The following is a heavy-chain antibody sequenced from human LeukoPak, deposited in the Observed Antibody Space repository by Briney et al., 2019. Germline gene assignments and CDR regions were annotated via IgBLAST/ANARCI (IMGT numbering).Heavy chain of an antibody. Sequence: ASVKVSCKASGYTFTRYDINWVRQATGQGLEWMGWINTKSGMTGHAQKFQGRITITKDTSISTVYMELSSLSSEDKAVYFCARVDGSVDYWGQGTLVTVSS. CDR2: INTKSGMT. D-gene: IGHD3-22*01. CDR1: GYTFTRYD. CDR3: ARVDGSVDY. V-gene: IGHV1-8*03. J-gene: IGHJ4*02.